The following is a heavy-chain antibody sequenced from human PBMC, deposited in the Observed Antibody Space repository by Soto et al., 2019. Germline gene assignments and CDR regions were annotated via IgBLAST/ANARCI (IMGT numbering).Heavy chain of an antibody. CDR3: ARVVPGAEAWFGP. CDR2: ISLYSDGT. Sequence: ASVKVSCKTSGYTFSNYGITWVRQAPGQPLEWLGWISLYSDGTNYAQKFQGRVSMTTDTSTTTAYMELRSLRSDATAVYYCARVVPGAEAWFGPCGQGTLVTVSS. V-gene: IGHV1-18*01. CDR1: GYTFSNYG. J-gene: IGHJ5*02. D-gene: IGHD2-2*01.